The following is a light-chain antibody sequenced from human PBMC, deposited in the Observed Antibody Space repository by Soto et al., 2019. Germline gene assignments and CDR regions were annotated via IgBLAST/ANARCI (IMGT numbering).Light chain of an antibody. J-gene: IGLJ3*02. Sequence: QSVLTQAPSVSGAPGQRVTISCTGSRSNIGAGYDVHWYQQLPGTAPKLLIYGNSNRPSGVPDRFSGSKSGTSASLAITGLQAEDEADYYCQSYDSSLSGWVFGGGTKLTVL. CDR1: RSNIGAGYD. V-gene: IGLV1-40*01. CDR3: QSYDSSLSGWV. CDR2: GNS.